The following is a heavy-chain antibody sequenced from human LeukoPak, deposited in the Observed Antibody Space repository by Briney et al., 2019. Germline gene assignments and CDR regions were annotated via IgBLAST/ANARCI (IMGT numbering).Heavy chain of an antibody. D-gene: IGHD6-19*01. J-gene: IGHJ5*02. V-gene: IGHV1-18*01. CDR3: ARALAVAGRNWFDP. CDR2: ISAYNGNT. Sequence: ASVKVSCKASGYTFTSYGISWVRQAPGQGLAWMGWISAYNGNTNYAQKLQGRVTMTTDTSTSTAYMELRSLRSDDTAVYYCARALAVAGRNWFDPWGQGTLVTVSS. CDR1: GYTFTSYG.